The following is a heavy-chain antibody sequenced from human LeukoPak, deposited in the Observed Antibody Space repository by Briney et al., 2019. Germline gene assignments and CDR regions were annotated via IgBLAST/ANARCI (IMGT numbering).Heavy chain of an antibody. CDR1: GFTLRSFG. D-gene: IGHD3-9*01. CDR2: ISGSSGRT. J-gene: IGHJ4*02. CDR3: AKDRFYDILTGYPDY. Sequence: GVSLRLSCAASGFTLRSFGMSWVRQAPGKGLEWVSAISGSSGRTYYADAVKGRFTVSRDISKNTVSLQMNRLRADDTAMYHCAKDRFYDILTGYPDYWGQGTLVTVSS. V-gene: IGHV3-23*01.